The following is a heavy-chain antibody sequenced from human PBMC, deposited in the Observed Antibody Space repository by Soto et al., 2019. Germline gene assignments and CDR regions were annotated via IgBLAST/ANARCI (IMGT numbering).Heavy chain of an antibody. J-gene: IGHJ4*02. V-gene: IGHV3-21*01. D-gene: IGHD3-10*01. CDR1: GFTFSSYS. CDR2: INSRSSSI. CDR3: ARNPSGDY. Sequence: EVQLVESGGGLVKPGGSLRLSCAASGFTFSSYSMTWVRQAPGKGLEWVSSINSRSSSIYYADSVKGRFTISRDNAKNSLYLQMNSLRAEDTAVYYCARNPSGDYWGQVTLVTVSS.